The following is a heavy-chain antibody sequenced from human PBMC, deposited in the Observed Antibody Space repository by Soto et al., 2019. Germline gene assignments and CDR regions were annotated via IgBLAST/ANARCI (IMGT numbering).Heavy chain of an antibody. J-gene: IGHJ4*02. D-gene: IGHD6-19*01. Sequence: SETLSLTCTVSGGSISSYYWIWIRQPPGKGLEWIGYIYYSGSTNYNPSLKSRVTISVDTSKNQFSLKLSSVTAADTAVYYCAEGSGWYNYWGQGTLVTVSS. CDR2: IYYSGST. CDR1: GGSISSYY. V-gene: IGHV4-59*01. CDR3: AEGSGWYNY.